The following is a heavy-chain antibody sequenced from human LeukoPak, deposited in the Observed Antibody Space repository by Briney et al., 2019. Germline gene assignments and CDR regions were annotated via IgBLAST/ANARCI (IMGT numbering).Heavy chain of an antibody. CDR3: AKWGDYDILTGYYVSDF. D-gene: IGHD3-9*01. V-gene: IGHV3-23*01. CDR2: ITGSGDST. CDR1: GFIFRNYA. Sequence: GGSLRLSCAASGFIFRNYAMSWVRQAPGKGLEWVSAITGSGDSTYYADSVKGRFTISRDNSKNTLYVEMTTLRAEDTAVYYCAKWGDYDILTGYYVSDFWGQGTLVTVSS. J-gene: IGHJ4*02.